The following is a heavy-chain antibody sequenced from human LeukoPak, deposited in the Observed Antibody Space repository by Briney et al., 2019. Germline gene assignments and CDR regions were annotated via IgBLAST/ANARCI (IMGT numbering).Heavy chain of an antibody. Sequence: ASVKVSCKASGYTLTSYDINWVRQATGQGLEWIGGMNPNSDNTGYAQQFQGRVTMIRNPSINPAYMELSSLRSEDTAVYYCARGRYCSSTSCYRETNCFDPWGQGTLVTVSS. CDR1: GYTLTSYD. J-gene: IGHJ5*02. V-gene: IGHV1-8*01. CDR2: MNPNSDNT. D-gene: IGHD2-2*01. CDR3: ARGRYCSSTSCYRETNCFDP.